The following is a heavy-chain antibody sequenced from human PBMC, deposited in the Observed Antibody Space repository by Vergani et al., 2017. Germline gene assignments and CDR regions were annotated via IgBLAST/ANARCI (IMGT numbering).Heavy chain of an antibody. J-gene: IGHJ5*02. V-gene: IGHV3-21*01. CDR1: GFTFSSYS. CDR2: ISSSSSYI. CDR3: ASGVVPAAIGWFDP. Sequence: EVQLVESGGGLVKPGGSLRLSCAASGFTFSSYSMNWVRQAPGKGLEWVSSISSSSSYIYYADSVKGRFNISRDNAKNSLYLQMNSLRAEDTAVYYCASGVVPAAIGWFDPWGQGSLVTVSS. D-gene: IGHD2-2*01.